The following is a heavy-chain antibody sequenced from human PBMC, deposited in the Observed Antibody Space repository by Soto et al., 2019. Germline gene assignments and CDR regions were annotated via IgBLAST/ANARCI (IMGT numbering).Heavy chain of an antibody. V-gene: IGHV3-15*01. D-gene: IGHD1-26*01. CDR2: IKSKTDGGTT. CDR1: GFTFSNAW. Sequence: SLRLSCAASGFTFSNAWMSWVRQAPGKGLEWVGRIKSKTDGGTTDYAAPVKGRFTISRDDSKNTLYLQMNSLKTEDTAVYYCTSGEWELYYYYYGMDVWGQGTTVTVSS. J-gene: IGHJ6*02. CDR3: TSGEWELYYYYYGMDV.